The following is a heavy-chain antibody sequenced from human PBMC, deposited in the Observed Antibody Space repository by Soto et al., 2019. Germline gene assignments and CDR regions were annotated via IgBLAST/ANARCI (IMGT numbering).Heavy chain of an antibody. CDR3: ATCQLGEYYYAMDV. V-gene: IGHV4-4*02. J-gene: IGHJ6*02. D-gene: IGHD7-27*01. CDR2: IYHSGRT. Sequence: QVQLQESGPGLVKPSGTLSLTCGVSGGSIISNNWWTWVRQSPGKGLEWIGEIYHSGRTKYNPSLKGRVSISIDTSKNQFSLKVNSVTAAHTAVYYCATCQLGEYYYAMDVWGQGTTVTVSS. CDR1: GGSIISNNW.